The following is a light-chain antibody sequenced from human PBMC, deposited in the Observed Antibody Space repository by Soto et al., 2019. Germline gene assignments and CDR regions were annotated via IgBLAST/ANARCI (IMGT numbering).Light chain of an antibody. V-gene: IGKV3-15*01. CDR2: GVS. Sequence: EIVMTQSPATLSVSPGERATLSCRASQSLSNNLAWFQQKPAQAPSLLIYGVSTRATGIPDRFSGSGSGTEFTLTISSLQSEDFAVYFCQQNDNWPPTFGQETKLEIK. CDR3: QQNDNWPPT. J-gene: IGKJ2*01. CDR1: QSLSNN.